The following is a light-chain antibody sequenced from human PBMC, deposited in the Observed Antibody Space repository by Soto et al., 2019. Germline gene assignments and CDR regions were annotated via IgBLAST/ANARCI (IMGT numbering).Light chain of an antibody. Sequence: EIVMTQSPVTLSVSPGERATLSCRASQSVSSNLAWYQQKPGQAPRLLIYGASTRATGIPARFSGSGSGTEFTLTISSLQSEDFAVYYCPKYTNWPITFGQGTRLESK. J-gene: IGKJ5*01. CDR1: QSVSSN. CDR3: PKYTNWPIT. CDR2: GAS. V-gene: IGKV3-15*01.